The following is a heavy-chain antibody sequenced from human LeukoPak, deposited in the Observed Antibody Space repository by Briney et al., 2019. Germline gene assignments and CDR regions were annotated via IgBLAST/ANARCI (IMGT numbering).Heavy chain of an antibody. CDR3: AYGGDYYYYGMDV. V-gene: IGHV4-59*01. CDR1: GGSISSYY. J-gene: IGHJ6*02. D-gene: IGHD4-23*01. CDR2: IYYSGST. Sequence: SETLSLTCTVSGGSISSYYWSWIRQPPGKGLEWIGYIYYSGSTNYNPSLKSRVTISVDTSKNQFSLKLSSVTAADTAVYYCAYGGDYYYYGMDVWGQGTTVTVSS.